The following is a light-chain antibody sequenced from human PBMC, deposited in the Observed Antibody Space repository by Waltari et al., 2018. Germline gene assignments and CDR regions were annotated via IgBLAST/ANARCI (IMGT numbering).Light chain of an antibody. CDR1: QNVLYSSNNKQY. J-gene: IGKJ1*01. Sequence: DIVMTQSPDSLAVSLGERATINCKSSQNVLYSSNNKQYLAWYQQKPGQPPKLLIYWASTRESGVPDRFSGSGSGTDFTLTISSLQAEDVAVYYCQQYYGTPPTFGQGTKVEIK. CDR2: WAS. V-gene: IGKV4-1*01. CDR3: QQYYGTPPT.